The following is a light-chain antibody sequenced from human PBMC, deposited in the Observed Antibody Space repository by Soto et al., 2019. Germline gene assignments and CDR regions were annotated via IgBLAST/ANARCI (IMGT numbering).Light chain of an antibody. Sequence: QSVLTQPPSVSGAPGQRVTISCTGSSSNIGAGYIVHWYQQLPGTAPKLLIYDNINRPSGVPDRFAGSKSGTSASLAITGLQAEDEADYYCQSFDTTLNVYVFGPGTKLTVL. CDR3: QSFDTTLNVYV. CDR1: SSNIGAGYI. V-gene: IGLV1-40*01. J-gene: IGLJ1*01. CDR2: DNI.